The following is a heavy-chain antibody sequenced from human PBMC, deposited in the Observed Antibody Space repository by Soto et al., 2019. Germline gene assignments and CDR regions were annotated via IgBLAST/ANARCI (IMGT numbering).Heavy chain of an antibody. CDR1: GGSFSNYY. CDR3: ARLALYCSSTSCYSYYFDY. V-gene: IGHV4-34*01. D-gene: IGHD2-2*01. Sequence: PSETLSLTCAVYGGSFSNYYWTWIRQPPGKGLEWIGEINHSGSTNYNPSLKSRVTISVDTSKNQFSLQLSSVTAADTAVYYCARLALYCSSTSCYSYYFDYWGQGTLVTVSS. CDR2: INHSGST. J-gene: IGHJ4*02.